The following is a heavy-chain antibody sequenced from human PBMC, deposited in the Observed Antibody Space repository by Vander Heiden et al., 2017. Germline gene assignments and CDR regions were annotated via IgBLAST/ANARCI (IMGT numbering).Heavy chain of an antibody. V-gene: IGHV4-31*03. Sequence: QVQLQESGPGLVKPSQTLSLTCTVSGGSIRRGGYYWSWIRQHPGKGLEWIGYIYYSGSTYYNPSLKSRVTISVDTSKNQFSLKLSSVTAADTAVYYCAVFFGLSGPHAFDIWGQGTMVTVSS. CDR1: GGSIRRGGYY. J-gene: IGHJ3*02. CDR2: IYYSGST. D-gene: IGHD3-10*01. CDR3: AVFFGLSGPHAFDI.